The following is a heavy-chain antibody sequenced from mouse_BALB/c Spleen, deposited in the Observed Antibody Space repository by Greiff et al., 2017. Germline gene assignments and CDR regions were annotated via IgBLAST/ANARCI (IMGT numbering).Heavy chain of an antibody. CDR3: ARSSSTMITTSWFAC. V-gene: IGHV5-17*02. J-gene: IGHJ3*01. D-gene: IGHD2-4*01. Sequence: EVQLVESGGGLVQPGGSRKLSCAASGFTFSSFGMHWVRQAPEKGLEWVAYISSGSSTIYYADTVKGRFTISRDNPKNTLFLQMTSLRSEDTAMYYCARSSSTMITTSWFACWGQGTLVTVSA. CDR1: GFTFSSFG. CDR2: ISSGSSTI.